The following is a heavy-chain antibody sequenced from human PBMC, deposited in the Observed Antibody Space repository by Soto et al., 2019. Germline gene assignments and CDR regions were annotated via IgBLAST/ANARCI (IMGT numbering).Heavy chain of an antibody. Sequence: PSQTLSLTCAISGDSVSSNSAAWNWIRQSPSRGLEWLGRTYYRPKWYNDYAVSVKSRITINPDTSKNQFSLQLNSVTPEDTAVYYCARDSIAVAGTDVYYYGMDAWGQGTTVTVSS. CDR3: ARDSIAVAGTDVYYYGMDA. V-gene: IGHV6-1*01. CDR1: GDSVSSNSAA. J-gene: IGHJ6*02. CDR2: TYYRPKWYN. D-gene: IGHD6-19*01.